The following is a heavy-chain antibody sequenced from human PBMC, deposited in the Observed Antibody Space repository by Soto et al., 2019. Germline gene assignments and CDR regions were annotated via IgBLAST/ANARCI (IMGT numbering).Heavy chain of an antibody. Sequence: SETLSLTCTVSGGSISSYYWSWIRQPPGKGLEWIGYIYYSGSTNYNPSLKSRVTISVDTSKNQFSLKLSSVTAADTAVYYCARGGGELQTTPWGQGTLVTSPQ. CDR3: ARGGGELQTTP. V-gene: IGHV4-59*01. J-gene: IGHJ5*02. CDR1: GGSISSYY. CDR2: IYYSGST. D-gene: IGHD1-26*01.